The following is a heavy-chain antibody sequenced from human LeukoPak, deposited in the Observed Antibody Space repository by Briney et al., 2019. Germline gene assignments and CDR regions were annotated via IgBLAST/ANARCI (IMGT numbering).Heavy chain of an antibody. Sequence: SETLSLTCTVSGGSISGHYWSWIRQSPGKGLEWIGFMHYSGNTNSNPSLRSRVTISVDTSKNQFSLKLSSVTAADTAVYYCARSVRGAMSGYYYYMDVWGKGTTVTISS. CDR1: GGSISGHY. V-gene: IGHV4-59*08. D-gene: IGHD3-10*01. CDR2: MHYSGNT. CDR3: ARSVRGAMSGYYYYMDV. J-gene: IGHJ6*03.